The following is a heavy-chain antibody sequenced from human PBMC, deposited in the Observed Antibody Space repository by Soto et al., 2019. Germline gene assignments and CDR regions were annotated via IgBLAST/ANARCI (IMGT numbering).Heavy chain of an antibody. CDR1: GFSFSTYN. J-gene: IGHJ4*02. D-gene: IGHD2-15*01. CDR2: ISTTSFTI. Sequence: GGSLRLSCAASGFSFSTYNMDWVRQAPGKRPEWIAYISTTSFTIYYADSVKGRFTISRDNDRNSLYLEMNSLRDEDTAVYYCSRERCYDGTCYSASDYWGQGTLVTVSS. CDR3: SRERCYDGTCYSASDY. V-gene: IGHV3-48*02.